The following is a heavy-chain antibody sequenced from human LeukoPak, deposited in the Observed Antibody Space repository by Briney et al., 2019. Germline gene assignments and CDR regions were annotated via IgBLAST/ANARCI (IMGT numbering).Heavy chain of an antibody. CDR2: ISGSGTNT. D-gene: IGHD2-2*01. J-gene: IGHJ4*02. CDR3: VKHSAPVLAAARFDY. Sequence: GGSLRLSCAAPGFTFSSYAMSWVRQAPGKGLEWGSVISGSGTNTYYADSVKGRFTISRDNSKNTLYLQMNSLRAEDTALYYCVKHSAPVLAAARFDYWGQGNLVTVSS. CDR1: GFTFSSYA. V-gene: IGHV3-23*01.